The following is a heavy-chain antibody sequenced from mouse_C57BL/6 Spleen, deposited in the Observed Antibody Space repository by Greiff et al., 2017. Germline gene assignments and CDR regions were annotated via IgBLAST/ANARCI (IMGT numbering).Heavy chain of an antibody. CDR1: GYTFTDYE. Sequence: VQLQQSGAELVRPGASVTLSCKASGYTFTDYEMHWVRQTPVHGLEWIGAIDTDTGGTANKQKLKGKAILSADKSSSPSYMEIRRLTSEDAAVYCGTRRTVLADYWGQGTTLTVSS. D-gene: IGHD1-1*01. V-gene: IGHV1-15*01. CDR2: IDTDTGGT. CDR3: TRRTVLADY. J-gene: IGHJ2*01.